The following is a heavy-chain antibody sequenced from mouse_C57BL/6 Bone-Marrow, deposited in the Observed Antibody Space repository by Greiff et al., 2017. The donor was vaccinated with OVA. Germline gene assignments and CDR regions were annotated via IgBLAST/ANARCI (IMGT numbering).Heavy chain of an antibody. D-gene: IGHD4-1*01. CDR1: GYSFTGYY. Sequence: EVQLQQSGPELVKPGASVKISCKASGYSFTGYYMNWVKQSPEKSLEWIGEINPSTGGTTYNQKFKAKATLTVDKSSSTAYMQLKSLTSEDSAVYYCARGGTSPVAYWGQGTLVTVSA. V-gene: IGHV1-42*01. J-gene: IGHJ3*01. CDR3: ARGGTSPVAY. CDR2: INPSTGGT.